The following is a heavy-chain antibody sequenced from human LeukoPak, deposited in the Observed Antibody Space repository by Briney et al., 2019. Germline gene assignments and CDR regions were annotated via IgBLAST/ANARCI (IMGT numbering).Heavy chain of an antibody. J-gene: IGHJ3*02. CDR1: GYTFTSYY. Sequence: ASVKVSCKASGYTFTSYYVHWVRQAPGQGLEWMGIINPSGGSTSYAQKFQGRVTMTRDTSTSTVYMELSSLRSEDTAVYYSARDGYDILTGYYHAFDIWGQGTMVTVSS. D-gene: IGHD3-9*01. CDR3: ARDGYDILTGYYHAFDI. CDR2: INPSGGST. V-gene: IGHV1-46*01.